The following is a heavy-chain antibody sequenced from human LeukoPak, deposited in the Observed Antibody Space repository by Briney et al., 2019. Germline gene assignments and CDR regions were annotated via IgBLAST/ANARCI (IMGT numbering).Heavy chain of an antibody. V-gene: IGHV1-69*04. CDR1: GGTFSSYA. Sequence: GSSVKVSCKASGGTFSSYAISWVRQAPGQGLEWMGTIIPIVGIANYAQKFQGRVTITADKFMSTAYMELSSLRSEDTAVYYCARDGEMATIYFDYWGQGTLVTVSS. J-gene: IGHJ4*02. CDR3: ARDGEMATIYFDY. CDR2: IIPIVGIA. D-gene: IGHD5-24*01.